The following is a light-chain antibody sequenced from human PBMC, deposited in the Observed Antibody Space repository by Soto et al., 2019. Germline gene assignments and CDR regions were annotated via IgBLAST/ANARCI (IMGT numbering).Light chain of an antibody. CDR2: DVS. CDR1: SSDVGGYNY. CDR3: SSYTRNRTLV. J-gene: IGLJ2*01. Sequence: QSALTQPASVSGSPGQSITISCTGTSSDVGGYNYVSWYQQHPGKAPKLMIYDVSNRPSGVSNRFSGSKSGNTASLTISGLQAEDDADYYCSSYTRNRTLVFGGGTKLTVL. V-gene: IGLV2-14*01.